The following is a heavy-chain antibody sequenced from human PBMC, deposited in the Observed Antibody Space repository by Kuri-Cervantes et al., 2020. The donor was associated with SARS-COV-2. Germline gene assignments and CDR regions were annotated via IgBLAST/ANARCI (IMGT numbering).Heavy chain of an antibody. J-gene: IGHJ5*02. Sequence: GGSLRLSCAASGLTFSTYAMTWFRQAPGKGLEWVSAISGGGGSTYYADSVKGRFTISRDNSKNTLYLQMNSLRAEDTAVYYCAKDAYSYGYNWFDPWGQGTLVTVSS. D-gene: IGHD5-18*01. CDR3: AKDAYSYGYNWFDP. CDR2: ISGGGGST. V-gene: IGHV3-23*01. CDR1: GLTFSTYA.